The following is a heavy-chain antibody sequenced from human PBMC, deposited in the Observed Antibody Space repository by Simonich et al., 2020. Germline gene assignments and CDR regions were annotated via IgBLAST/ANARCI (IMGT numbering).Heavy chain of an antibody. CDR3: ARQLNEFDI. CDR2: IYPGNSNN. D-gene: IGHD1-1*01. CDR1: GYSFTTYW. J-gene: IGHJ3*02. V-gene: IGHV5-51*01. Sequence: EVQLVQSGAEVKKPGESLKISCKGSGYSFTTYWIGWVRQMPGKGLEWWGFIYPGNSNNSYSPSFQGQVTISADKSISTAYLQWSRLKASDTAMYYCARQLNEFDIWGQGTMVTVSS.